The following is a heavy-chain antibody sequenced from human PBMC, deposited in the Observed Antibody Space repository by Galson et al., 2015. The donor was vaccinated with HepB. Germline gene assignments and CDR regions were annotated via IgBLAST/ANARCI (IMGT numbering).Heavy chain of an antibody. D-gene: IGHD2-2*01. CDR1: GYTFSNYG. Sequence: SVKVSCKVSGYTFSNYGISWVRQAPGQGLEWMGWISVCNGNTNYAQKLQGRVVITTDTSTNTNYMELRSLRFDDTAVYYCARARYSTSPPDYWGQGTLVTVSS. CDR3: ARARYSTSPPDY. J-gene: IGHJ4*02. V-gene: IGHV1-18*01. CDR2: ISVCNGNT.